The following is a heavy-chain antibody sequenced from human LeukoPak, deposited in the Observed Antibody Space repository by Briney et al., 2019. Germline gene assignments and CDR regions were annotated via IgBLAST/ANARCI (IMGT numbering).Heavy chain of an antibody. J-gene: IGHJ6*03. CDR3: ASRPFWSGYRNYYYYMDV. CDR1: GGSFSSYY. CDR2: KTSSGST. V-gene: IGHV4-4*08. Sequence: SETLSLTCSVSGGSFSSYYWNWIRQPPGKGLEWIGYKTSSGSTDYNPSLKSRVTISIDTSKNQFSLKLSSVTAADTAVYYCASRPFWSGYRNYYYYMDVWGKGTTVTVSS. D-gene: IGHD3-3*01.